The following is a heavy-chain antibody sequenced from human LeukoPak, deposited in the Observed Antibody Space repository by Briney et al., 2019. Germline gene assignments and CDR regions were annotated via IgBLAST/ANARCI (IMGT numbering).Heavy chain of an antibody. J-gene: IGHJ6*03. Sequence: PSETQSLTCAVYGGSFSGYYWSWIRQSPGKGLEWIGEINHSGSTNYNPSLKSRVTISVDTSKNQFSLKLSSVTAADTAVYYCASGSGSYRTPYYYMDVWGTGTTVTVSS. D-gene: IGHD3-10*01. CDR3: ASGSGSYRTPYYYMDV. V-gene: IGHV4-34*01. CDR1: GGSFSGYY. CDR2: INHSGST.